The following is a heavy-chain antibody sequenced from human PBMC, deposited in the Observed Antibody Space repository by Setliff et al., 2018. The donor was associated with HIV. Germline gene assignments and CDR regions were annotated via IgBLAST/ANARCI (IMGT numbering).Heavy chain of an antibody. D-gene: IGHD6-19*01. CDR3: ARGVRDNSGWSSYYFDY. J-gene: IGHJ4*02. CDR2: VTHSGRT. Sequence: SETLSLTCAVYGGSFSGYYWSWIRQPPGKGLEWIGEVTHSGRTNYNPSPESRVTTSVDTSKKQFSLRLTSVTAADTAVYYCARGVRDNSGWSSYYFDYWGRGTLVTVSS. V-gene: IGHV4-34*01. CDR1: GGSFSGYY.